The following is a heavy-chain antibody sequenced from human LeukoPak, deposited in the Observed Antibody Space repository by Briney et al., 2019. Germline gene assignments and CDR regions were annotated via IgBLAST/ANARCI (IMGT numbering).Heavy chain of an antibody. Sequence: SETLSLTCTVSGGSISSSSYYWGWIRQPPGKGLEWIGSIYYSGSTYYNPSLKSRVTISVDTSKNQFSLKLSSVTAADTAVYYCASPGYYDSSGALNYWGQGTLVTVSS. V-gene: IGHV4-39*07. CDR2: IYYSGST. D-gene: IGHD3-22*01. CDR3: ASPGYYDSSGALNY. J-gene: IGHJ4*02. CDR1: GGSISSSSYY.